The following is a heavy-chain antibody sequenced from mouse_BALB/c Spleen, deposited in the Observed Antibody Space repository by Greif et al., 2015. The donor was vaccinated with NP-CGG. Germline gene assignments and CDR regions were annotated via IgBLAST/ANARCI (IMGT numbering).Heavy chain of an antibody. V-gene: IGHV5-6-5*01. Sequence: EVHLVESGGGLVKPGGSLKLSCAASGFTFSSYAMSWVRQTPEKRLEWVASISSGGSTYYPDSVKGRFTISRDNARNILYLQMSSLRSEDTAMYYCARPTEVVGGYFDVWGAGTTVTVSS. D-gene: IGHD1-1*01. J-gene: IGHJ1*01. CDR2: ISSGGST. CDR3: ARPTEVVGGYFDV. CDR1: GFTFSSYA.